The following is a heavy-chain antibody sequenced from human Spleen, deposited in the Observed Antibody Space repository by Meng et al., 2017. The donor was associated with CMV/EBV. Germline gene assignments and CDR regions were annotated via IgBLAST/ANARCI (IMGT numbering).Heavy chain of an antibody. J-gene: IGHJ4*02. D-gene: IGHD2-15*01. Sequence: FTSYWIGWVRQMPGKGLEWMGIIYPGDSDTRYSPSFQGQVTISADKSISTAYLQWSSLKASDTAMYYCARVRRGNCSGGSCYSSGFDYWGQGTLVTVSS. CDR1: FTSYW. CDR2: IYPGDSDT. V-gene: IGHV5-51*01. CDR3: ARVRRGNCSGGSCYSSGFDY.